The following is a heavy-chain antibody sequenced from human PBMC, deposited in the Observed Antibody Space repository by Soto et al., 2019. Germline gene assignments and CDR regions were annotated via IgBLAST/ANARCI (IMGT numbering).Heavy chain of an antibody. CDR2: IIPYYNTL. CDR3: PSGATTRYPYFFDS. CDR1: EGTFNSYA. Sequence: AQGVQSGAEVRKPGSSVKLSCKASEGTFNSYAIAWVRQAPGQGLEWLGGIIPYYNTLNYAQKFQDRVTTNPDDNTKTVHKQLSSLITDDSAVYFCPSGATTRYPYFFDSWAQGTLVTVSS. V-gene: IGHV1-69*01. J-gene: IGHJ4*02. D-gene: IGHD1-26*01.